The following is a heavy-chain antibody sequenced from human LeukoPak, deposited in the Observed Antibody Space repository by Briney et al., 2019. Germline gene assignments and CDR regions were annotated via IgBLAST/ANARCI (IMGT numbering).Heavy chain of an antibody. J-gene: IGHJ4*02. CDR3: AKVRTPHSSSWYFDY. CDR1: GYTFSSYA. CDR2: ISGSGGST. V-gene: IGHV3-23*01. D-gene: IGHD6-13*01. Sequence: SCKASGYTFSSYAMSWVRQAPGKGLEWVSAISGSGGSTYYADSVKGRFTISRDNSKNTLYLQMNSLRAEDTAVYYCAKVRTPHSSSWYFDYWGQGTLVTVSS.